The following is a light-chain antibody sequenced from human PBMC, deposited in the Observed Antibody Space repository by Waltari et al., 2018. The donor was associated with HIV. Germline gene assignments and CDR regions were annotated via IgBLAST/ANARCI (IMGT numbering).Light chain of an antibody. CDR1: QSVDSSY. CDR2: GAS. V-gene: IGKV3-20*01. CDR3: QQYNSSPFT. Sequence: IVLTQSPGTLSLSPGERATLSCRASQSVDSSYLAWYQQKHGQAPRLLIYGASSRAPGIPDRFTGSGSGTDFTLSISRLDPEDFALYYCQQYNSSPFTFGGGTRVEIK. J-gene: IGKJ4*01.